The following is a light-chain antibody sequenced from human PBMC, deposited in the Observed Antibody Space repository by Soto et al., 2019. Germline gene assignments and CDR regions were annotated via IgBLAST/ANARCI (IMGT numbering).Light chain of an antibody. CDR1: QSISTW. CDR3: QQYNVFPIT. Sequence: DIQMTQSPSTLSASVRDRVTITCRASQSISTWLAWYQQKPGRAPNLLIYKASSLESGVPSRFSGGGSGTEFTLTISSLQPADFATYYCQQYNVFPITFGQGTRLEI. J-gene: IGKJ5*01. V-gene: IGKV1-5*03. CDR2: KAS.